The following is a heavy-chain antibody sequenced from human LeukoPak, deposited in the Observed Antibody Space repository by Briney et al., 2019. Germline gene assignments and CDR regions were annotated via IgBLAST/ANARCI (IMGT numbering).Heavy chain of an antibody. CDR2: ITSNGYTT. CDR3: VKDDSYYYDSSGRDS. V-gene: IGHV3-64D*09. CDR1: GFTFSSYI. D-gene: IGHD3-22*01. Sequence: GGSLRLSCSASGFTFSSYIMHWARQAPGKGLEYVSAITSNGYTTYYADSEKGRVTISRDNSKNTLYLQMSSPRAEDTAVYYCVKDDSYYYDSSGRDSWGQGTLVTVSS. J-gene: IGHJ4*02.